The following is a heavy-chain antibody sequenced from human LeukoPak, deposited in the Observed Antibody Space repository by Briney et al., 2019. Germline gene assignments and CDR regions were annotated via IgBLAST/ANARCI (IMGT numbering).Heavy chain of an antibody. D-gene: IGHD5-12*01. CDR3: ARDPILSGYDF. V-gene: IGHV3-23*01. CDR1: GFTFSSYA. J-gene: IGHJ4*02. CDR2: ISGSGDIT. Sequence: GGSLRLSCAASGFTFSSYAMSWVRQAPGKGLEWVSAISGSGDITYYADSVKGRFTISRDNSKNTLYLQMNSLRTDDTAVYYCARDPILSGYDFWGQGTLVTVSS.